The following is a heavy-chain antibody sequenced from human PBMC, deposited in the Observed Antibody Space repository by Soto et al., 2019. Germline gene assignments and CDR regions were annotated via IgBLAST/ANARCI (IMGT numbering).Heavy chain of an antibody. CDR1: GFTFTSSA. J-gene: IGHJ2*01. Sequence: GASVKVSCKASGFTFTSSAVQWVRQARGQRLEWIGWIVVGSGNTNYAQKFQERVTITRDMSTSTAYMELSSLRSEDTAVYYCARDSAVRWYFDLWGRGTLVTVSS. CDR2: IVVGSGNT. CDR3: ARDSAVRWYFDL. V-gene: IGHV1-58*01.